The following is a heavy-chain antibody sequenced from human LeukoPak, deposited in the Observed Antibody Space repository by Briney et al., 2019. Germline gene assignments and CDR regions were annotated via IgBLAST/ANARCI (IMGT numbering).Heavy chain of an antibody. V-gene: IGHV5-51*01. CDR3: ARLWDSPIWLDP. Sequence: GESLKISCKGSGFSFSSYWVAWVRQMPGKGLEWMGIIYPGDSDTRYSPSSQGQVTISADKSISTAYLQWSSLKASDTTMYYCARLWDSPIWLDPWGQGTLVTVSS. CDR1: GFSFSSYW. D-gene: IGHD1-26*01. CDR2: IYPGDSDT. J-gene: IGHJ5*02.